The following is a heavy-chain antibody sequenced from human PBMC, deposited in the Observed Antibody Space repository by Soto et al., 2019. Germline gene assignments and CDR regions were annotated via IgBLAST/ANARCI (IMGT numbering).Heavy chain of an antibody. J-gene: IGHJ6*02. D-gene: IGHD3-10*01. V-gene: IGHV3-74*01. Sequence: GGSLRLSCAASGFTFSSYWMHWVRQAPGKGLVWVSRINSDGSSTSYADSVKGRFTISRDKAKNTLYLQMNSLRAEDTAVYSCARGRLLWFGELTPMDGLDVWGQGTTVTVSS. CDR1: GFTFSSYW. CDR2: INSDGSST. CDR3: ARGRLLWFGELTPMDGLDV.